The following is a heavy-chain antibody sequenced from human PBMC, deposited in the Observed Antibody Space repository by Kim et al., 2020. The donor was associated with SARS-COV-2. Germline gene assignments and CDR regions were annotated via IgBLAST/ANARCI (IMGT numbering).Heavy chain of an antibody. CDR3: ARRVSGYSSSWLFDP. D-gene: IGHD6-13*01. J-gene: IGHJ5*02. V-gene: IGHV5-10-1*01. Sequence: PSFQGHVTISADKSISTAYLQWSSLKASDTAMYYCARRVSGYSSSWLFDPWGQGTLVTVSS.